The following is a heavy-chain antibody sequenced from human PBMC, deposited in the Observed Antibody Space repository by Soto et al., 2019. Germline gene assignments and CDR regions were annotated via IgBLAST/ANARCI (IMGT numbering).Heavy chain of an antibody. D-gene: IGHD2-15*01. J-gene: IGHJ4*02. CDR1: GYSFSSSW. V-gene: IGHV5-10-1*01. CDR3: ARSGYCSAGSCYHLDY. CDR2: IDPSDSYI. Sequence: GESLKISCEAPGYSFSSSWISWVRQMPGKGLEWMGRIDPSDSYINYSPSFQGHITISADKSITAAYLQWSSLKASDTAIYYCARSGYCSAGSCYHLDYWGQGTLVTVSS.